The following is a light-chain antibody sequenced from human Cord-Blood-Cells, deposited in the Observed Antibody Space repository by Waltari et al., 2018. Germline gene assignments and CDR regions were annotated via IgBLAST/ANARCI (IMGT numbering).Light chain of an antibody. V-gene: IGLV2-23*01. CDR2: EGS. CDR1: SSDAGSYTL. J-gene: IGLJ3*02. Sequence: QSALPQPAPVSGSPGQSLTISCTGTSSDAGSYTLVSWYQQHPSNAPKLMIYEGSKRPSGVSNRLSGSKSGNTAFLAISGLQAEDEADYYCCSYAGSSTWVFGGGTKLTVL. CDR3: CSYAGSSTWV.